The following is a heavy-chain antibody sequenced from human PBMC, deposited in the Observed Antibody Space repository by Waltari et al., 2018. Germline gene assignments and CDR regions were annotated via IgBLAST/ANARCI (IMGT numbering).Heavy chain of an antibody. CDR2: ICSNGNTK. V-gene: IGHV3-30*16. CDR1: GFTFKTYS. J-gene: IGHJ6*03. Sequence: QEQLVESVGGVVPPGQSLTLSCAASGFTFKTYSLHWVRQAPGRGLQGGVVICSNGNTKYYADDVKGRLTISRDNSRNILHLQMNSLRPEDTAVYFCARVWRDFFYYSMDVWGQGTTVTVSS. CDR3: ARVWRDFFYYSMDV.